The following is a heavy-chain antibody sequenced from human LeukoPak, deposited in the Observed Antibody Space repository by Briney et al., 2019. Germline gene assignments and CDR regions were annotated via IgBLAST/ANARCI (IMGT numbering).Heavy chain of an antibody. V-gene: IGHV4-59*01. CDR1: GGSISSYY. D-gene: IGHD6-13*01. CDR3: ARTGIAAAGTYYYYGMDV. J-gene: IGHJ6*02. CDR2: IYYSGST. Sequence: SETLSLTCTVSGGSISSYYWSWIRQPPGKGLEWIGYIYYSGSTNYNPSLKSRVTISVDTSKNQFSLKLSSVTAADTAVYYCARTGIAAAGTYYYYGMDVWGQGTTVTVSS.